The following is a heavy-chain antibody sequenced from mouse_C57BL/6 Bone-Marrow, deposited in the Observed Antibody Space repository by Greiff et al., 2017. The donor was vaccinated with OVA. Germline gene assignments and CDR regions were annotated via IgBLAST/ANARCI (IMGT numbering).Heavy chain of an antibody. D-gene: IGHD2-4*01. V-gene: IGHV14-4*01. Sequence: VQLQQSGAELVRPGASVKLSCTASGFNIKDDYMHWVKQRPEQGLEWIGWIDPENGDTEYASKFQGKATITADTSSNTAYLQLSSLTSEDTAVYYCTTERDYDWYFDVCGTGTTVTVSS. J-gene: IGHJ1*03. CDR3: TTERDYDWYFDV. CDR1: GFNIKDDY. CDR2: IDPENGDT.